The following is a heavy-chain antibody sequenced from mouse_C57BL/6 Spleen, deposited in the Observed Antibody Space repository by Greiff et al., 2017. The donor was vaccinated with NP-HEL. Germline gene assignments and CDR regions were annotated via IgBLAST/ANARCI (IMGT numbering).Heavy chain of an antibody. D-gene: IGHD1-1*01. CDR3: ARKGSYGSSYWYFDV. J-gene: IGHJ1*03. CDR2: INPGSGGT. Sequence: QVQLQQSGAELVRPGTSVKVSCKASGYAFTNYLIEWVKQRPGQGLEWIGVINPGSGGTNYNEKFKGKATLTADKSSSTAYMQLSSLTSEDSAVYFCARKGSYGSSYWYFDVWGTGTTVTVSS. CDR1: GYAFTNYL. V-gene: IGHV1-54*01.